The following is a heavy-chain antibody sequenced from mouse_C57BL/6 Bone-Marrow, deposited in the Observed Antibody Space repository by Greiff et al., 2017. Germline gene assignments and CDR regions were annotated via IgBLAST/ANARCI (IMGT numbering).Heavy chain of an antibody. CDR2: ISYSGST. CDR1: GYSITSDY. CDR3: ARYAAPGGQGYFDV. J-gene: IGHJ1*03. V-gene: IGHV3-8*01. Sequence: EVQLQQSGPGLAKPSQTLSLTCSVTGYSITSDYWNWIRKFPGNKLEYMGYISYSGSTSYNPSLKSGISITRDTSKNQYYLQLNSVTTEDTATYYGARYAAPGGQGYFDVWGTGTTVTVSS.